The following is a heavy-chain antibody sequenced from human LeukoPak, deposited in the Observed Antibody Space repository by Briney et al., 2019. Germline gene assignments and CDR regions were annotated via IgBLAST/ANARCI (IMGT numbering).Heavy chain of an antibody. V-gene: IGHV3-23*01. Sequence: GGSLRRSCAASGFTFSAYAMAWVRQAPGKGLEWVSTISGSGGTTYSADSVKGRFTISRDNSKNILYLQVNSLRAGDTAVYYCAKDYYYASSGYYYGDAFDIWGQGTMVTVSS. CDR2: ISGSGGTT. J-gene: IGHJ3*02. D-gene: IGHD3-22*01. CDR1: GFTFSAYA. CDR3: AKDYYYASSGYYYGDAFDI.